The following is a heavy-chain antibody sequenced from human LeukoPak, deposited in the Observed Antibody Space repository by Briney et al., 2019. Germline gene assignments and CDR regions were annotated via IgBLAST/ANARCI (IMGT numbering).Heavy chain of an antibody. CDR1: GGSISSGGYY. Sequence: PSETLSLTCTVSGGSISSGGYYWSWIRQPPGKGLEWIGYIYHSGSTYYNPSLKSRVTISVDTSKNQFSLKLSSVTAADTAVYYCARKQMGAGSWFGELSRYFDYWGQGTLVTVSS. D-gene: IGHD3-10*01. V-gene: IGHV4-30-2*01. CDR2: IYHSGST. CDR3: ARKQMGAGSWFGELSRYFDY. J-gene: IGHJ4*02.